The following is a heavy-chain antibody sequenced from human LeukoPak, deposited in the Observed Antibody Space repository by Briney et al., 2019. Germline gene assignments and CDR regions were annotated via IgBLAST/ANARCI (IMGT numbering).Heavy chain of an antibody. CDR2: ISHDGNNK. D-gene: IGHD3-22*01. CDR1: GFTFSSNV. J-gene: IGHJ3*01. V-gene: IGHV3-30*09. Sequence: GGSLRLSCAAPGFTFSSNVMHWVRQTPGKALEWVAAISHDGNNKYYADSVKGRFATSRDNSKKMLYLQMNSLRAEDTAVYYCARASTWVPGEDSSGYYHPNAFDLWGQGTMVTVSS. CDR3: ARASTWVPGEDSSGYYHPNAFDL.